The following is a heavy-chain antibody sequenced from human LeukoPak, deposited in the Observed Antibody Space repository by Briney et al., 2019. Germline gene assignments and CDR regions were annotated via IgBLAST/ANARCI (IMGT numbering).Heavy chain of an antibody. V-gene: IGHV3-30*02. D-gene: IGHD6-13*01. CDR2: IRYDGSNK. J-gene: IGHJ4*02. Sequence: GGSLRLSCAASGFTFSSYGMHWVRQAPGKGLEWVAFIRYDGSNKYYADSVKGRFTISRDNSKNTLYLQMNSLRAEDTAVYYCARSARDSSSWSEKTPGHFDYWGQGTLVTVSS. CDR1: GFTFSSYG. CDR3: ARSARDSSSWSEKTPGHFDY.